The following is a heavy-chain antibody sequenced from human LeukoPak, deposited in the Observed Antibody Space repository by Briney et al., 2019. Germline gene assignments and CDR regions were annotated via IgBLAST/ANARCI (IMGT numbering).Heavy chain of an antibody. D-gene: IGHD5-18*01. V-gene: IGHV3-53*01. J-gene: IGHJ4*02. CDR3: ASRRGYSYGDDY. CDR1: GFTVSSNY. Sequence: GGSLRLSCAASGFTVSSNYMSWVRQAREKGLEWVSVIYSGGSTYYADSVKGRFTISRDNSKNTLYLQMNSLRAEDTAVYYCASRRGYSYGDDYWGQGTLVTVSS. CDR2: IYSGGST.